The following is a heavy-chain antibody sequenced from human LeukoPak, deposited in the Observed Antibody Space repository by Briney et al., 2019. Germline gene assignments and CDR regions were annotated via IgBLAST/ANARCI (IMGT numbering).Heavy chain of an antibody. J-gene: IGHJ3*02. CDR2: IYHSGST. D-gene: IGHD6-19*01. CDR1: GHSISTNYY. V-gene: IGHV4-38-2*02. Sequence: SETLSLTCAVSGHSISTNYYWGWIRQPPGKGLEWIGNIYHSGSTYYNPSLKSRVTLSVDTSKNQFSLKLSSVTAADTAVYYCAREQSSGWYLGAFDIWGHGTMVTVSS. CDR3: AREQSSGWYLGAFDI.